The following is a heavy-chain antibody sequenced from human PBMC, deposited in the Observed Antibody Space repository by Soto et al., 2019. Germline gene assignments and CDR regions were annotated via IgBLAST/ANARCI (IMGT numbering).Heavy chain of an antibody. Sequence: LRLSCAASGFTFSSYAMSWVRQAPGKGLEWVSAISGSGGSTYYADSVKGRFTISRDNSKNTLYLQMNSLRAEDTAVYYCAKDVSYYYDSSGFDPWGQGTLVTVSS. CDR1: GFTFSSYA. V-gene: IGHV3-23*01. J-gene: IGHJ5*02. CDR3: AKDVSYYYDSSGFDP. CDR2: ISGSGGST. D-gene: IGHD3-22*01.